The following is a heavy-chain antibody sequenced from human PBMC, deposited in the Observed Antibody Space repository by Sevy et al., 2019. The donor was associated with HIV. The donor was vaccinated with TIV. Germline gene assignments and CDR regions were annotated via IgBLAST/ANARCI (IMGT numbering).Heavy chain of an antibody. D-gene: IGHD2-15*01. Sequence: SGPTLVNPTQTLTLTCTFSGFSLSTSAVGVGWIRQPPGKALEWLALIYWDGDKWYSPSLKNRLNITKATSKNQVVLTLTSKDHRQTATYYCARSGGWPQSHPSDYWGQGTLVTVSS. CDR2: IYWDGDK. V-gene: IGHV2-5*02. CDR3: ARSGGWPQSHPSDY. J-gene: IGHJ4*02. CDR1: GFSLSTSAVG.